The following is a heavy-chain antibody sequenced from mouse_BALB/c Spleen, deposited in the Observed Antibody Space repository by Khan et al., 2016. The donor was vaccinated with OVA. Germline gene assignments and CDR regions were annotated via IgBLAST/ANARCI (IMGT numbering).Heavy chain of an antibody. J-gene: IGHJ3*01. CDR3: TRHGYVAWFTY. D-gene: IGHD2-2*01. CDR2: IDPFSGGT. Sequence: VQLKESGPELMKPGASVKISCKASGYSFTNYYIHWVIQSPGKSLEWIGYIDPFSGGTTYNQKFKDKATLTVDKSSSTAYIHLSNLTSEDSAVYYCTRHGYVAWFTYWGQGTLVTVSA. V-gene: IGHV1S135*01. CDR1: GYSFTNYY.